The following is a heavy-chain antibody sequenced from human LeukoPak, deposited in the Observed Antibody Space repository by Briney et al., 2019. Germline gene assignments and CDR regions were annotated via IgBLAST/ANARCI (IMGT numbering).Heavy chain of an antibody. J-gene: IGHJ5*02. CDR3: VRDGEGVAISVNYWFDP. CDR2: MNPNNGNT. V-gene: IGHV1-8*01. Sequence: ASVTVSCKASGFTFTSYDINWVRQARGQGLEWMGWMNPNNGNTGYAQKFQGRVTMTRDTSISTAYMELRGLRSEDTAVYYCVRDGEGVAISVNYWFDPWGQGTLVTVSS. CDR1: GFTFTSYD. D-gene: IGHD3-10*01.